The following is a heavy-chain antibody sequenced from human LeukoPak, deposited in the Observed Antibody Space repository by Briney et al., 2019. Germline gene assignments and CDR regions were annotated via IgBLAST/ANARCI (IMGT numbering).Heavy chain of an antibody. V-gene: IGHV4-30-2*01. J-gene: IGHJ4*02. CDR1: GGSISSGGYY. CDR3: AGWDSGLDPDSSGYYSDY. Sequence: PSQTLSLTCTVSGGSISSGGYYWSWIRQPPGKGLEWIGYIYHSGSTYYNPSLKSRVTISVDRSKNQFSLKLSSVTAADTAVYYCAGWDSGLDPDSSGYYSDYWGQGTLVTVSS. D-gene: IGHD3-22*01. CDR2: IYHSGST.